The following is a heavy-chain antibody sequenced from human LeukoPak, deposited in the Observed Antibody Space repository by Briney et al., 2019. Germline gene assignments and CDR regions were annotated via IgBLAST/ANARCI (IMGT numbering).Heavy chain of an antibody. CDR3: ARDYSYGYYYYMDV. CDR2: IYTSGST. J-gene: IGHJ6*03. Sequence: PSETLSLTCTVSGGSISSGSYYWSWIRQPAGKGLEWIGRIYTSGSTNYNPSLKSRVTMSVDTSKNHFSLKLSSVTAADTAVYYCARDYSYGYYYYMDVWGKGTTVTVSS. D-gene: IGHD5-18*01. CDR1: GGSISSGSYY. V-gene: IGHV4-61*02.